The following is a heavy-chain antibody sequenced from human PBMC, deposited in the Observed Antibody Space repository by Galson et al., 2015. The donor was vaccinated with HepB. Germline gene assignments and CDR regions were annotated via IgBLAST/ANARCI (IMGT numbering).Heavy chain of an antibody. CDR3: AVFSVYDSHIFDY. CDR1: GYTFVAHF. V-gene: IGHV1-2*06. D-gene: IGHD5/OR15-5a*01. J-gene: IGHJ4*02. CDR2: IDPNSGGT. Sequence: SVKVSCKASGYTFVAHFIHWVRQAPGQGLEWVGRIDPNSGGTNYAQNFQGRLTMTRDTSITTAFLELSRLTSDDTAVYYCAVFSVYDSHIFDYWGQGTLVTVSS.